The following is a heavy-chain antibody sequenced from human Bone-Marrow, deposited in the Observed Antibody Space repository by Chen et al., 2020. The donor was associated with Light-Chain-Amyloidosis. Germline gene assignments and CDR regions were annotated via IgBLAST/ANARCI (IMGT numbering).Heavy chain of an antibody. CDR3: GTASNYSYDSDNDR. J-gene: IGHJ4*02. CDR1: VDSFTRDT. D-gene: IGHD3-9*01. CDR2: IIPKFGAT. Sequence: QVQVMQSGAEVRRPGSSVKLSCRTSVDSFTRDTFSWVRQAPGQGLEWVGGIIPKFGATGYAQKFQGRVSITADRFTQTVYMELSSLASEDTAVFYCGTASNYSYDSDNDRWGQGTLVTVSS. V-gene: IGHV1-69*06.